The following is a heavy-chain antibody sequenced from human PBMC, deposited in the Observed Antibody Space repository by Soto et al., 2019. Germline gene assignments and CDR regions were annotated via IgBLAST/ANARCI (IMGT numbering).Heavy chain of an antibody. Sequence: GASVKVSCKTSGGTLSNSAINWVRQAPGQGLEWMGSFTPIFGSTFYAQNFQDRVTITADKSTGTAYIELSSLTSEDTAMYFCATGRVRGVKVGRNFDSWGQGTLVTVYS. V-gene: IGHV1-69*06. J-gene: IGHJ4*02. D-gene: IGHD3-10*01. CDR3: ATGRVRGVKVGRNFDS. CDR1: GGTLSNSA. CDR2: FTPIFGST.